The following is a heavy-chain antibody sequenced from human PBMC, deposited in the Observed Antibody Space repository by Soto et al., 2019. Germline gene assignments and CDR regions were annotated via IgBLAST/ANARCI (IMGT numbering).Heavy chain of an antibody. CDR2: ISSSGNTI. CDR1: GFTFSSYC. V-gene: IGHV3-48*01. Sequence: SLRLSGAGSGFTFSSYCMNWVRQAPGKGLEWVSYISSSGNTIYYEDSVKGRFTISRENAKNSLYLQMNSLRVEDTAVYYCASAHSHSTVDNWGQG. CDR3: ASAHSHSTVDN. D-gene: IGHD4-4*01. J-gene: IGHJ4*02.